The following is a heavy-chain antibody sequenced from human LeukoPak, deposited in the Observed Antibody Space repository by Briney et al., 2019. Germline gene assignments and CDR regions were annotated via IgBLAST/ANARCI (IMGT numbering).Heavy chain of an antibody. V-gene: IGHV3-7*04. CDR2: IKKDGSEK. J-gene: IGHJ1*01. D-gene: IGHD2-2*01. Sequence: PGGSLRLSCAASGFTFSDYWMSWVRQAPGKGLEWVANIKKDGSEKNYVDSVKGRFSISRDNAKNSLYLQMNSLRAEDTAVYYCARGDIVVVPAAMEYFQHWGQGTLVTVSS. CDR1: GFTFSDYW. CDR3: ARGDIVVVPAAMEYFQH.